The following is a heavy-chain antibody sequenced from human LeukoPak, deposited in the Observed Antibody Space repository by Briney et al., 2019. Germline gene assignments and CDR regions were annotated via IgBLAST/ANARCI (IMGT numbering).Heavy chain of an antibody. Sequence: SETLSLTCTVSGYSISSGYYWGWIRQPPGKGLEWIGSIYHSGSTYYNPSLKSRATISVDTSKNKFSMKLSSVTAADTAVYYCARATYSSSSRIYWFDPWGQGTLVTVSS. J-gene: IGHJ5*02. D-gene: IGHD6-6*01. V-gene: IGHV4-38-2*02. CDR3: ARATYSSSSRIYWFDP. CDR1: GYSISSGYY. CDR2: IYHSGST.